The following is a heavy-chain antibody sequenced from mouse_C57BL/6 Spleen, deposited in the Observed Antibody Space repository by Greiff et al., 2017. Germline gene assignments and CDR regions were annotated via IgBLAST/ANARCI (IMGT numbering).Heavy chain of an antibody. D-gene: IGHD4-1*01. CDR3: ARSYGGGNWFDY. J-gene: IGHJ2*01. CDR2: INPNNGGT. Sequence: VHVKQSGPELVKPGASVKIPCKASGYTFTDYNMDWVKQSHGKSLEWIGDINPNNGGTIYNQKFKGKATLTVDKSSSTAYMELRSLTSEDTAVYYCARSYGGGNWFDYWGQGTTLTVSS. V-gene: IGHV1-18*01. CDR1: GYTFTDYN.